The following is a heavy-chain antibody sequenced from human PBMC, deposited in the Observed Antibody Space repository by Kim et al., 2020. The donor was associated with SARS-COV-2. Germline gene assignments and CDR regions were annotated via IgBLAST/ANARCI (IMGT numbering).Heavy chain of an antibody. Sequence: YPDSVKGRFTISRDNSKNPLYLQMNSLRVEDTAVYYCASPLYCSGGSCYSWGQGTLVTVSS. D-gene: IGHD2-15*01. V-gene: IGHV3-30*07. J-gene: IGHJ4*02. CDR3: ASPLYCSGGSCYS.